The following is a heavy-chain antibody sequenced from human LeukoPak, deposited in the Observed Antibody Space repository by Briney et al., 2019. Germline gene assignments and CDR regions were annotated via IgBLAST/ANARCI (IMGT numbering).Heavy chain of an antibody. D-gene: IGHD3-10*01. V-gene: IGHV3-21*01. CDR2: ISSSSSYI. CDR3: ARARPMGGMDV. CDR1: GFTFSSYS. J-gene: IGHJ6*04. Sequence: GGSLRLSCAASGFTFSSYSMNWVRQAPGKGLEWVSSISSSSSYIYYADSVKGRFTISRDNAKNSLYLQMNSLRAEDTAVYYCARARPMGGMDVWGKGTTVTVSS.